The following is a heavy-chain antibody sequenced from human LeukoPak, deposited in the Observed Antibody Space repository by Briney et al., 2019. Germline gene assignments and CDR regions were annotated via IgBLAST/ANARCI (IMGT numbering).Heavy chain of an antibody. D-gene: IGHD3-22*01. CDR2: INPNSGGT. Sequence: ASVKVSCKASGYTFTGLYVHWVRQAPGQGLEWMGWINPNSGGTRLAQKFQGRVTMTRDTSISTAYMELSRVRSDDTAVYYCARARYYYDSSGYSFDYWGQGTLVAVSS. J-gene: IGHJ4*02. CDR3: ARARYYYDSSGYSFDY. V-gene: IGHV1-2*02. CDR1: GYTFTGLY.